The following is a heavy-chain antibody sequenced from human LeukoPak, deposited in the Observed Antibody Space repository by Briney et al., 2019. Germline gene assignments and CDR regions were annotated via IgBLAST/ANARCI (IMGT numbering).Heavy chain of an antibody. CDR1: GYTFTGYY. V-gene: IGHV1-2*02. CDR2: INPNSGGT. D-gene: IGHD3-3*01. Sequence: ASVKVSCKASGYTFTGYYMHWVRQAPGQGLEWMGWINPNSGGTNYAQKFQGRVTMTRNTSISTAYMELSSLRSEDTAVYYCARVGFKVTIFGVVIQSRNWFDPWGQGTLVTVSS. J-gene: IGHJ5*02. CDR3: ARVGFKVTIFGVVIQSRNWFDP.